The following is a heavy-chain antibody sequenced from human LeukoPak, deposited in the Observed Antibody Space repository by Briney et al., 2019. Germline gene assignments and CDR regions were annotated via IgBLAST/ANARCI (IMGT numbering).Heavy chain of an antibody. D-gene: IGHD6-13*01. CDR1: GGSISSSSYY. Sequence: KPSETLSLTCAVSGGSISSSSYYWGWIRQPPGKGLEWIGSIYYSGSTYYNPSLKSRVTISVDTSKNQFSLKLSSVTAADTAVYYCARTVLTQQGAFDIWGQGTMVTVSS. CDR3: ARTVLTQQGAFDI. J-gene: IGHJ3*02. CDR2: IYYSGST. V-gene: IGHV4-39*01.